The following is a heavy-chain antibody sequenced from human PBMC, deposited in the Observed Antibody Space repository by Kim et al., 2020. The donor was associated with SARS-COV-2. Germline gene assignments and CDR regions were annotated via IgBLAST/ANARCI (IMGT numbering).Heavy chain of an antibody. D-gene: IGHD1-26*01. CDR3: ARGSGSYVDYFDY. CDR1: GGSISSGGYS. J-gene: IGHJ4*02. V-gene: IGHV4-30-2*01. CDR2: IYHSGST. Sequence: SETLSLTCAVSGGSISSGGYSWSWIRQPPGKGLEWIGYIYHSGSTYYNPSLKSRVTISVDRSKNQFSLKLSSVTAADTAVYYCARGSGSYVDYFDYWGQGTLVTVSS.